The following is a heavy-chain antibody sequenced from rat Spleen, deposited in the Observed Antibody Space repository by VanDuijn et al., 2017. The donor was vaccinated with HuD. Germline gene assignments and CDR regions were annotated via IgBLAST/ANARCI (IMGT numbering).Heavy chain of an antibody. CDR2: ISYDGSST. CDR1: GFTFSDYN. Sequence: EVQLVESGGGLVQPGRSLKLSCAASGFTFSDYNMAWVRQAPKKGLEWVATISYDGSSTYYRDSVKGRFTISRDNAKSSLYLQMDSLRSADTATYHCARHGYHSYFDDWGQGVMVTVAS. J-gene: IGHJ2*01. V-gene: IGHV5-7*01. D-gene: IGHD1-7*01. CDR3: ARHGYHSYFDD.